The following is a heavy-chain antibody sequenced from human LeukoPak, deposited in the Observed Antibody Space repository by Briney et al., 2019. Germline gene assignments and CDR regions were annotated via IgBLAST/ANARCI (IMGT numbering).Heavy chain of an antibody. CDR1: GGSISSNF. J-gene: IGHJ4*02. V-gene: IGHV4-59*01. CDR2: IYSSGNT. D-gene: IGHD4-23*01. Sequence: SETLFLTCTVSGGSISSNFWSWIRQPPEKGLEWIGHIYSSGNTNYNPSVKSRVTISVDKSKNQFSLKLTSVTAADTAVYYCARGLTTVVTPNYFDPWGQGTLVTVSS. CDR3: ARGLTTVVTPNYFDP.